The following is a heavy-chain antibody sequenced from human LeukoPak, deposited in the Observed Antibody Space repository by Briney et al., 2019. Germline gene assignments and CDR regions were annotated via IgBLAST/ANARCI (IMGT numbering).Heavy chain of an antibody. CDR1: GYTFTSYY. V-gene: IGHV1-46*01. J-gene: IGHJ4*02. D-gene: IGHD1-7*01. CDR3: ARGDWNYGRVDY. Sequence: ASVKVSCKASGYTFTSYYMHWVRQAPGQGLEWMGIINPSGGSTSYAQKFQGRVTMTRDMSTSTVYMELSSLGSEDTAVYYCARGDWNYGRVDYWGRGTLVTVSS. CDR2: INPSGGST.